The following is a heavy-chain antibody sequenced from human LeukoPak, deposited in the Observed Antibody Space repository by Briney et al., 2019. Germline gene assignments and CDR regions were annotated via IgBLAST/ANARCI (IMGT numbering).Heavy chain of an antibody. CDR2: INPNSGGT. Sequence: ASVKVSCKASGYTFAGYYMHWVRQAPGQGLEWMGWINPNSGGTDYAQKFQGRVTMTRDTSISTAYMELSRLRSDDTAVYYCARESDIAVAGTGFDYWGQGTLVTVSS. V-gene: IGHV1-2*02. J-gene: IGHJ4*02. CDR1: GYTFAGYY. CDR3: ARESDIAVAGTGFDY. D-gene: IGHD6-19*01.